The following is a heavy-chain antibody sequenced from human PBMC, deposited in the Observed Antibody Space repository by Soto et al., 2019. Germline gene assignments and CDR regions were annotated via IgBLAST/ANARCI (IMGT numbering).Heavy chain of an antibody. J-gene: IGHJ4*02. CDR1: GFTFSYYA. Sequence: GGSLRLSCAASGFTFSYYAMNWVRQAPGKGLEWVALISSDGTNKYYSDSVKGRFTISRDNSKNTLYLQMNSLRTEDTAVYYCARPYHFDNSGTLYPFDYWGQGILVTVSS. CDR3: ARPYHFDNSGTLYPFDY. D-gene: IGHD3-22*01. CDR2: ISSDGTNK. V-gene: IGHV3-30-3*01.